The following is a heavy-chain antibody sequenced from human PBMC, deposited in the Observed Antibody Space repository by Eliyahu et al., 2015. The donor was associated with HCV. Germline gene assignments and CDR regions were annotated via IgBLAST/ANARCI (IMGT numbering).Heavy chain of an antibody. D-gene: IGHD3-22*01. V-gene: IGHV1-18*01. CDR1: GFTFTSYG. J-gene: IGHJ4*02. Sequence: QVQLVQSGPEMTKPGASVKVSCKASGFTFTSYGVTWVRQAPGQGLEWMGWISAYNGHTIYAQNLQGRVTMTTDTSTSTAYMELRSLRSDDTAVYYCAREKYYYDRSGYRADFWGQGTLVTVSS. CDR3: AREKYYYDRSGYRADF. CDR2: ISAYNGHT.